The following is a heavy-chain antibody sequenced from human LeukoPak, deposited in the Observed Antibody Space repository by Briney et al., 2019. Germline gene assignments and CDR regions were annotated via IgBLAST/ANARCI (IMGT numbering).Heavy chain of an antibody. CDR3: ARDQDSSTWTFDY. D-gene: IGHD6-13*01. V-gene: IGHV4-59*01. Sequence: SQTLSLTCTVSGGSISSYYWSWIRQSPGKGLEWIGYISYSGSTNYNPSLKSRVTMSVDTPRNQFSLKLSSVTAADTAVYYCARDQDSSTWTFDYWGQGTLVTVSS. CDR2: ISYSGST. CDR1: GGSISSYY. J-gene: IGHJ4*02.